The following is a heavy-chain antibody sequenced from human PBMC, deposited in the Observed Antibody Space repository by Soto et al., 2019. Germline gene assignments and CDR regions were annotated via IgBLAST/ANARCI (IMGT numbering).Heavy chain of an antibody. D-gene: IGHD2-2*01. CDR3: ARVASDIVVVPAAIAWNYLAY. CDR2: IIPIFGTA. V-gene: IGHV1-69*13. J-gene: IGHJ4*02. Sequence: SVKVSCKASGGTFSSYAISWVRQAPGQGLEWMGGIIPIFGTANYAQKFQGRVTITADESTSTAYMELSSLRSEDTAVYYCARVASDIVVVPAAIAWNYLAYWGQGTLVTVAS. CDR1: GGTFSSYA.